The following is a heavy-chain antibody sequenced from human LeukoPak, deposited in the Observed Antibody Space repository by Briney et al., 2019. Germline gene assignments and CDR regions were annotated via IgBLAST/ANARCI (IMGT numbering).Heavy chain of an antibody. J-gene: IGHJ4*02. CDR3: ARDPSDYDFWSGYHNYFDY. CDR2: ISSSSSYI. D-gene: IGHD3-3*01. CDR1: GFTFSNYG. V-gene: IGHV3-21*01. Sequence: GGSLRLSCAVSGFTFSNYGMNWVRQAPGKGLEWVSSISSSSSYIYYADSVKGRFTISRDNAKNSLYLQMNSLRAEDTAVYYCARDPSDYDFWSGYHNYFDYWGQGTLVTVSS.